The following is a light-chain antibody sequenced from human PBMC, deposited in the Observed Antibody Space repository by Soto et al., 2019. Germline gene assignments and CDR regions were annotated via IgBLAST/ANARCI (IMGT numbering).Light chain of an antibody. Sequence: IVLTHCPCALSLSPGDRATLVCRASQSLXNPYIAWYMQKPGQAPRLRXDNISSRATGSPDSFSGSVSGTDFTRTITRIKPEDCAPFYWHQYGSTESIFGQGTRLEI. CDR1: QSLXNPY. V-gene: IGKV3-20*01. CDR3: HQYGSTESI. CDR2: NIS. J-gene: IGKJ5*01.